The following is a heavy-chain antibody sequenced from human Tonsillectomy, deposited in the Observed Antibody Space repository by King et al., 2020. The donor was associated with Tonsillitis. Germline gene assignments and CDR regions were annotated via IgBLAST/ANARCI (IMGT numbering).Heavy chain of an antibody. CDR1: GLTFSNAW. V-gene: IGHV3-15*01. Sequence: VQLVESEGGLVKPGGSITLSCVASGLTFSNAWMTWVRQAPGKGLEWVGRIKSKTDGGTTDYAAPVKGRFTIARDDSKTTRFLQMNSLKTEDTAVYYCTSRAYAPGAFDIWGQGTRVTVSS. J-gene: IGHJ3*02. CDR3: TSRAYAPGAFDI. CDR2: IKSKTDGGTT. D-gene: IGHD1-26*01.